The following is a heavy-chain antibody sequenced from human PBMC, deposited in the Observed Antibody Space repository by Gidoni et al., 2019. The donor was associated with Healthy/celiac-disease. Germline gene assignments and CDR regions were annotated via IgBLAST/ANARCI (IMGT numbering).Heavy chain of an antibody. CDR3: AKDLYYDSSGYPGY. D-gene: IGHD3-22*01. V-gene: IGHV3-30*18. J-gene: IGHJ4*02. CDR1: GFTFSSYG. CDR2: ISYDGSNK. Sequence: QVQLVESGGGVVQPGRSLRLSCAASGFTFSSYGMHWVRQAPGKGLEWVAVISYDGSNKYCADSVKGRFTISRDNSKNTLYLQMNSLRAEDTAVYYCAKDLYYDSSGYPGYWGQGTLVTVSS.